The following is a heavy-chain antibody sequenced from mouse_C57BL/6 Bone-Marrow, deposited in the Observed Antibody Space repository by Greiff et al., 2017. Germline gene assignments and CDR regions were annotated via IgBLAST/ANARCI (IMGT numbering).Heavy chain of an antibody. V-gene: IGHV2-9-1*01. CDR2: IRTGGGT. D-gene: IGHD2-3*01. CDR3: AKYEDATGDYAMDY. Sequence: VKLQESGPGLVAPSQSLSITCTVSGFSLTSYAISWVRQPPGKGLEWLGVIRTGGGTNYTSALKSRLSISKDNSKSQVFLKMNTLQTDDTARYYCAKYEDATGDYAMDYWGQGTSVTVSS. J-gene: IGHJ4*01. CDR1: GFSLTSYA.